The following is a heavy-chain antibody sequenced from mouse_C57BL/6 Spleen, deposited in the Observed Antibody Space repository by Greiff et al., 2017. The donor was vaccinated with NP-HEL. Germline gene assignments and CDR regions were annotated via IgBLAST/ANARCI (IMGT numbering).Heavy chain of an antibody. CDR2: ISSGGDYI. CDR1: GFTFSSYA. V-gene: IGHV5-9-1*02. Sequence: EVKVVESGEGLVKPGGSLKLSCAASGFTFSSYAMSWVRQTPEKRLEWVAYISSGGDYIYYADTVKGRFTISRDNARNTLYLQMSSLKSEDTAMYYCTRLDYGSSPYYAMDYWGQGTSVTVSS. D-gene: IGHD1-1*01. CDR3: TRLDYGSSPYYAMDY. J-gene: IGHJ4*01.